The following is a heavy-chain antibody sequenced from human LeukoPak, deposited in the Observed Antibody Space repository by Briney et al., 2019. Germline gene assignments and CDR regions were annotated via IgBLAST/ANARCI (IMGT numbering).Heavy chain of an antibody. CDR2: ISGSGGST. V-gene: IGHV3-23*01. Sequence: GGSLRLSCAASGFTFSSYAMSWVRQAPGRGLEWVSAISGSGGSTYYADPVKGRFTISRDNSKNTLYLQMNSLRAEDTAVYYCAKGAGYNWNDRLDVWGQGTTVTVSS. J-gene: IGHJ6*02. CDR3: AKGAGYNWNDRLDV. CDR1: GFTFSSYA. D-gene: IGHD1-1*01.